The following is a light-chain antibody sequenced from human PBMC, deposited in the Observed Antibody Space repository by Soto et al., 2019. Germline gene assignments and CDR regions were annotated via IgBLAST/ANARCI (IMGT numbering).Light chain of an antibody. J-gene: IGKJ1*01. V-gene: IGKV3-20*01. CDR1: QSVSSSY. CDR3: QQYGRSPWT. CDR2: GAS. Sequence: EIVLTQSPGTVSLSPGERVTLSFRASQSVSSSYLAWYQQKPGQAPRLLFYGASSRATGIPDRFSGSGSGTDFILTISRLEPDDFAVYYCQQYGRSPWTFGQGTKVDI.